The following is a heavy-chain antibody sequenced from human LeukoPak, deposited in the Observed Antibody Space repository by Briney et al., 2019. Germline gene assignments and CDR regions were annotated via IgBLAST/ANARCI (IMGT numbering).Heavy chain of an antibody. Sequence: GGSLRLSCAASGFTFSSFGLHWVRQAPGRGLEWVALIRSDGSSKNYADSVKGRFTISRDTSKNTVHLQMNNLRAEDTAVYYCAKWSGDYPSYYLDYWGQGTLVTVSS. CDR2: IRSDGSSK. CDR3: AKWSGDYPSYYLDY. V-gene: IGHV3-30*02. CDR1: GFTFSSFG. J-gene: IGHJ4*02. D-gene: IGHD4-17*01.